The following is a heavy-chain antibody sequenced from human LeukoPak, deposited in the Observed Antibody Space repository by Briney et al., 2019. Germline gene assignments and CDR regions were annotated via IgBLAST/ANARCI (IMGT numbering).Heavy chain of an antibody. J-gene: IGHJ4*02. Sequence: VGSLRLSCAASGFTFSSYGMHWVRQAPGKGLEWVAFIRYDGSNKYYADSVKGRFTISRDNSKNTLYLQMNSLRAEDTAVYYCAKDIGTNGVCYDYWGQGTLVTVSS. CDR3: AKDIGTNGVCYDY. V-gene: IGHV3-30*02. CDR2: IRYDGSNK. CDR1: GFTFSSYG. D-gene: IGHD2-8*01.